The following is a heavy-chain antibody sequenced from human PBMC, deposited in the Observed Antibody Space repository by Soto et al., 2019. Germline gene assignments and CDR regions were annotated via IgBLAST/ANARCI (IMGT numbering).Heavy chain of an antibody. CDR2: IWFDGSKK. J-gene: IGHJ6*02. CDR1: VFTFKNYV. Sequence: PGGSLRLSCVASVFTFKNYVMHWVRQAPGKGLEWVAVIWFDGSKKFYADSVKGRFTISRDNSKNTLYLQMNSLRAEDTAVYYCARRAVADMGYYYYGMDVWGQGTTVTVSS. CDR3: ARRAVADMGYYYYGMDV. D-gene: IGHD6-19*01. V-gene: IGHV3-33*01.